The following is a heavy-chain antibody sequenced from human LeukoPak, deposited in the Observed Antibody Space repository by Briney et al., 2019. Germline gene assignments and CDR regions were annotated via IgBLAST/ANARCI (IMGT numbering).Heavy chain of an antibody. J-gene: IGHJ4*02. CDR3: TRVSLITGGRYQLLKGGPSEIDY. Sequence: PGGSLRLSCTASGFTFGDYAMSWVRQAPGKGLEWVGFIRSKAYGGTTEYAASVKGRFTISRDDSKSIAYLQMNSLKTEDTAVYYCTRVSLITGGRYQLLKGGPSEIDYWGQGTLVTVSS. CDR2: IRSKAYGGTT. V-gene: IGHV3-49*04. CDR1: GFTFGDYA. D-gene: IGHD2-2*01.